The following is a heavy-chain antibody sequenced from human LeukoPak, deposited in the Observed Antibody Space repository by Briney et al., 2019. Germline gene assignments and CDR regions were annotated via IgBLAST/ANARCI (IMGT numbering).Heavy chain of an antibody. J-gene: IGHJ6*02. D-gene: IGHD5-18*01. Sequence: AASVKVSCKASGGTFSSYAISWVRQAPGQGLEWMGRIIPILGIANYAQKFQGRVTITADKSTSTAYMELSSLRSEDTAVYYCARDLAGYSYGYYYYGMDVWGQGTTVTVSS. CDR3: ARDLAGYSYGYYYYGMDV. CDR2: IIPILGIA. CDR1: GGTFSSYA. V-gene: IGHV1-69*04.